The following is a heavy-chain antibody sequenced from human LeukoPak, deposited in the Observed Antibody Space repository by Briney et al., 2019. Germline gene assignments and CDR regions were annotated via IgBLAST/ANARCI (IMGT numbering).Heavy chain of an antibody. D-gene: IGHD2-2*01. V-gene: IGHV3-23*01. CDR2: ISPSGGIT. CDR3: AKGGMIVVPGDY. CDR1: GFTFSTYG. Sequence: PGGSLRLSCAASGFTFSTYGMNWVRQAPGKGLEWVSGISPSGGITYYTDSVKGRFTISRDNSKHTVSLQMNSLRGEDTAVYYCAKGGMIVVPGDYWGQGTLVTVSS. J-gene: IGHJ4*02.